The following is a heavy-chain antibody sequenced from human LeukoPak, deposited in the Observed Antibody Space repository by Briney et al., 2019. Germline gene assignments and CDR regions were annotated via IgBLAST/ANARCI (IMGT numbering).Heavy chain of an antibody. CDR3: ARGSDCSGGSCYSYWYFDL. CDR1: AFTFSSYW. J-gene: IGHJ2*01. V-gene: IGHV3-74*01. D-gene: IGHD2-15*01. CDR2: INSDGSST. Sequence: GGSLRLSCAASAFTFSSYWMHWVRQAPGKGLVWVSRINSDGSSTSYADSVKGRFTISRDNAKNTLYLQMNSLRAEDTAMYYCARGSDCSGGSCYSYWYFDLWGRGTLVTVSS.